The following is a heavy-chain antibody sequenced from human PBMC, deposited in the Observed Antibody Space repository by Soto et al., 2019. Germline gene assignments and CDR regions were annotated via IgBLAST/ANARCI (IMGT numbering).Heavy chain of an antibody. CDR1: GYTFTNYY. CDR3: ARGDNDY. CDR2: IHPDGGHT. J-gene: IGHJ4*02. V-gene: IGHV1-46*01. Sequence: ASVKVSCKASGYTFTNYYVQWVRQAPGQGLEWMGVIHPDGGHTTYSQKFQDRVTMTRDTFTSTIYMELSSLRSEDTAVYYCARGDNDYWGQGSLVTVSS.